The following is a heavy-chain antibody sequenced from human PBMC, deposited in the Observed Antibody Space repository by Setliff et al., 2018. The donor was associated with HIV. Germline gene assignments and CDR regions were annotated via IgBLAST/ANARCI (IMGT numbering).Heavy chain of an antibody. CDR3: AKELAESGLGYFDP. D-gene: IGHD3-22*01. Sequence: GGSLRLSCAASGFTFSSFSMNGVRRAQGKGLEWVSSISSISTYIYYADSVKGRFTISRDNAKNSLYLQMNSLRAEDTAEYYCAKELAESGLGYFDPWGRGILVTVSS. V-gene: IGHV3-21*04. J-gene: IGHJ5*02. CDR1: GFTFSSFS. CDR2: ISSISTYI.